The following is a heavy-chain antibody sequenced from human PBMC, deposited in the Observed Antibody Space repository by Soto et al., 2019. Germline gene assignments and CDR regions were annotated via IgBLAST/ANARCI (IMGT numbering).Heavy chain of an antibody. CDR3: AREGRNYADYPIDF. Sequence: QVQLQESGPGLVKPSQTLSLTCTVSGDSISSGGFYWSWIRQHPGKGLEWIGFIYSSGYTYYNPSLKSRLTISLDTSKNQFSLKLTSVTAADTAVYYCAREGRNYADYPIDFWGPGALVTVSS. D-gene: IGHD4-17*01. V-gene: IGHV4-31*03. J-gene: IGHJ4*02. CDR2: IYSSGYT. CDR1: GDSISSGGFY.